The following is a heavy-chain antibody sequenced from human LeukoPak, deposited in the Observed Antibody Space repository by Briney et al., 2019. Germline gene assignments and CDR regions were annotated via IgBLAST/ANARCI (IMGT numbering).Heavy chain of an antibody. V-gene: IGHV3-48*01. Sequence: SGGSLRLSCAASGFTFSTYSINWVRQAPGKGLEWVSYISSSSSTIYYADSVKGRFTISRDNAKNSLYLQMNSLRAEDTAVYYCARDGVVTAIPLDYWGQGTLVTVSS. CDR3: ARDGVVTAIPLDY. CDR1: GFTFSTYS. D-gene: IGHD2-21*02. J-gene: IGHJ4*02. CDR2: ISSSSSTI.